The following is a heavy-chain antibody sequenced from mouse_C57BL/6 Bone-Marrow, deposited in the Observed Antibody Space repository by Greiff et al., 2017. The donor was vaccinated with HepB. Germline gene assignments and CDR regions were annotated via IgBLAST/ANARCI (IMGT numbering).Heavy chain of an antibody. J-gene: IGHJ2*01. D-gene: IGHD1-1*01. V-gene: IGHV1-64*01. CDR3: ARRVYYGPYYFDY. Sequence: VKLQQPGAELVKPGASVKLSCKASGYTFTSYWMHWVKQRPGQGLEWIGMIHPTSGSTNYNETFKSKATLTVDKSSSTAYMQLSSLTSEDSAVYYCARRVYYGPYYFDYWGQGTTLTVSS. CDR2: IHPTSGST. CDR1: GYTFTSYW.